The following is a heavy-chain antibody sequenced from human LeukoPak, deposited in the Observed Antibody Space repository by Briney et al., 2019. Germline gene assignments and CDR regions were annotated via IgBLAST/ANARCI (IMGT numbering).Heavy chain of an antibody. J-gene: IGHJ4*02. V-gene: IGHV1-18*01. CDR3: ARVLAVAGTFDY. CDR2: ISAYNGNT. D-gene: IGHD6-19*01. CDR1: GYTFTSYG. Sequence: AASVKVCCKASGYTFTSYGISWVRQAPGQGLEWMGWISAYNGNTNYAQKLQGRVTMTTDTSTSTAYMELRSLRSDDTAVYYCARVLAVAGTFDYWGQGTLVTVSS.